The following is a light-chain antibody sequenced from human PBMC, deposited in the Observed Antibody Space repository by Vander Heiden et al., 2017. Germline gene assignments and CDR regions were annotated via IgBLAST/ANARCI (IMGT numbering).Light chain of an antibody. CDR1: QDIRHY. CDR3: QQYDSYPLT. J-gene: IGKJ4*01. Sequence: VSITCRASQDIRHYLAWFQQKPGKAPKSMIYSASSLQGGVPSRCSGSGSGTDFTLTIISLQPEDSATYYCQQYDSYPLTFGGGTKVEIK. V-gene: IGKV1-16*01. CDR2: SAS.